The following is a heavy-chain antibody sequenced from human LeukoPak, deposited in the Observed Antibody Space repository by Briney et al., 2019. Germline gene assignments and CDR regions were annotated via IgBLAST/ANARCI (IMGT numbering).Heavy chain of an antibody. CDR2: INRDGSST. CDR3: ARDQSSVFDY. V-gene: IGHV3-74*01. D-gene: IGHD3-22*01. J-gene: IGHJ4*02. Sequence: PGGSLRLSCAASGFTFSSYWMHWVRQGPGKGLGWVSRINRDGSSTTYSDSVKGRFTISRDNAKNTLYLQMNSLRAEDTAVYYCARDQSSVFDYWGQGTLVTVSS. CDR1: GFTFSSYW.